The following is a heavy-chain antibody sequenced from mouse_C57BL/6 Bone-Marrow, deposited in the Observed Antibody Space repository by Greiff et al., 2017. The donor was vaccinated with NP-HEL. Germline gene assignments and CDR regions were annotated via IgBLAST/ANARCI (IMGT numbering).Heavy chain of an antibody. CDR3: ARGWFFFAY. J-gene: IGHJ3*01. D-gene: IGHD1-1*02. V-gene: IGHV5-17*01. CDR1: GFTFSDYG. CDR2: ISSGSSTI. Sequence: VQLKESGGGLVKPGGSLKLSCAASGFTFSDYGMHWVRQAPEKGLEWVAYISSGSSTIYYADTVKGRFTISRDNAKNTLFLQMTSLRSEDTAMYYCARGWFFFAYWGQGTLVTVSA.